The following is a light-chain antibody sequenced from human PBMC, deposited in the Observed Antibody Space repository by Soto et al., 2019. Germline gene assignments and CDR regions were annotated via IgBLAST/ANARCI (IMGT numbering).Light chain of an antibody. CDR3: NSYTSSSTYV. CDR2: DVS. CDR1: SSDVGGYNY. J-gene: IGLJ1*01. Sequence: QSALTQPASVSGSPGQSITISCTGTSSDVGGYNYVSWYHQHPGKAPKLIIYDVSNRPSGVSNRFSGSKSGNTASLTISGLQAEDEADYYCNSYTSSSTYVFGTGTKVTV. V-gene: IGLV2-14*01.